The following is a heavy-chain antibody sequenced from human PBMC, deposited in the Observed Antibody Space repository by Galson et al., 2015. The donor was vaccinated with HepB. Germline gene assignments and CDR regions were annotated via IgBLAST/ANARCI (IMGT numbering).Heavy chain of an antibody. D-gene: IGHD5-12*01. CDR1: GGSFSGYY. CDR2: INHSGST. CDR3: ARGRNYYMATIYEGTFDY. J-gene: IGHJ4*02. V-gene: IGHV4-34*01. Sequence: SETLSLTCAVYGGSFSGYYWSWIRQPPGKGLEWIGEINHSGSTNYNPSLKSRVTISVDTSKNQFSLKLSSVTAADTAVYYCARGRNYYMATIYEGTFDYWGQGTLVTVSS.